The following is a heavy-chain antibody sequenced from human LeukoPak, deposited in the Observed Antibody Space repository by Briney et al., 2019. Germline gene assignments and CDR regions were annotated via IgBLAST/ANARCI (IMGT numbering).Heavy chain of an antibody. Sequence: GGSLRLSCAASEFTFSSHAMIWVRQAPGKGLEWVSSITSTISDIFYTDSVKGRFTISRDNAKNTLYLQMNSLRAEDTAVYYCVREVTVTSYFDYWGQGILVTVSS. D-gene: IGHD2-21*02. CDR1: EFTFSSHA. CDR2: ITSTISDI. CDR3: VREVTVTSYFDY. J-gene: IGHJ4*02. V-gene: IGHV3-21*01.